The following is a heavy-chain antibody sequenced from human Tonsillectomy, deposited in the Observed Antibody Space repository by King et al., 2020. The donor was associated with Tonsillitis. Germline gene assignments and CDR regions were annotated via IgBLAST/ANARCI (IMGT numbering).Heavy chain of an antibody. Sequence: VQLVESGGGLVQPGGSLRLSCAASGFPFSSYGMSWVRQAPGKGLEWVAYISSTSNSAYYADFVRGRFTVSRDNAKNSLYLQMNSLRAEDTAVYYCARDPIGEVWFGELGWGQGTLVTVSS. CDR1: GFPFSSYG. J-gene: IGHJ4*02. V-gene: IGHV3-48*04. CDR3: ARDPIGEVWFGELG. CDR2: ISSTSNSA. D-gene: IGHD3-10*01.